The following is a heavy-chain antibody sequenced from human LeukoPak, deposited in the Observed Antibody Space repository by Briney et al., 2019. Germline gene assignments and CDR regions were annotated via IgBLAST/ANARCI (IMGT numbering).Heavy chain of an antibody. J-gene: IGHJ3*02. CDR1: GFTFNSYS. CDR2: ISSSSGTI. D-gene: IGHD2-2*01. V-gene: IGHV3-48*01. Sequence: GGSLRLSCAASGFTFNSYSMNWVRQAPGKGLEWVSYISSSSGTIYYADSVKGRFTISRDNAKNSLYLQMNSLRAEDTAVYYCARSVVPAALDAFDIWGQGTMVTVSS. CDR3: ARSVVPAALDAFDI.